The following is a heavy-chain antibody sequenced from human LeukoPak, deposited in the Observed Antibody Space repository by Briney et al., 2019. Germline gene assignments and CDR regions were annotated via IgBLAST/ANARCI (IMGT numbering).Heavy chain of an antibody. CDR2: IKQDGSEK. J-gene: IGHJ6*03. V-gene: IGHV3-7*01. CDR3: ARGTYPPLYYMDV. CDR1: GFTFRNYW. Sequence: PGGSLRLSCAASGFTFRNYWMTWVRQAPGKGLEWVANIKQDGSEKYYVDSVKGRFTISRDNAKNSLYLQMNSLRAEDTAVYYCARGTYPPLYYMDVWGKGTTVTVSS.